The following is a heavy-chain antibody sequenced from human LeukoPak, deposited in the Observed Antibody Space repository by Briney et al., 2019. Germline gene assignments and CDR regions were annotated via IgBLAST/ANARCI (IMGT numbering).Heavy chain of an antibody. D-gene: IGHD6-19*01. V-gene: IGHV4-59*01. CDR3: ARVHAGIAVAASPYYYYYYMDV. CDR2: IYYSGST. Sequence: PSETLSLTCTVSGGSISSYYWSWIRQPPGKGLEWIGYIYYSGSTNYNPSLKSRVTISVDTSKNQFSLKLSPVTAADAAVYYCARVHAGIAVAASPYYYYYYMDVWGKGTTVTVSS. J-gene: IGHJ6*03. CDR1: GGSISSYY.